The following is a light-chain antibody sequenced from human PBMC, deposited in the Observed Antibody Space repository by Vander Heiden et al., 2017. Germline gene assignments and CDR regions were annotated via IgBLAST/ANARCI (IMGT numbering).Light chain of an antibody. CDR2: DAS. CDR3: QQYERYSFT. V-gene: IGKV1-5*01. Sequence: DIQITQSPSTLSASVGDRVTITCRASQTINNWLAWYQQKPGQAPKPLSYDASSLESGVPSRFSGSGSGTEFTLTINGLQPDDFATYYCQQYERYSFTFGGGTKVEVK. CDR1: QTINNW. J-gene: IGKJ4*01.